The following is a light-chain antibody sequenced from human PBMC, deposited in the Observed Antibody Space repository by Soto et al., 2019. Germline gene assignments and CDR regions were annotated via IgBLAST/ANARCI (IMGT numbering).Light chain of an antibody. Sequence: EIEMTQSPATLSVSPGERATISCRARQRVSSNLAWYQQKPGQAPRLLIYGASTRATGIPARFSGSGSGTECTFITSCMLSVNFAGYYCQQYNYWPPWMCAFGQGTKLEIK. J-gene: IGKJ2*02. V-gene: IGKV3-15*01. CDR3: QQYNYWPPWMCA. CDR1: QRVSSN. CDR2: GAS.